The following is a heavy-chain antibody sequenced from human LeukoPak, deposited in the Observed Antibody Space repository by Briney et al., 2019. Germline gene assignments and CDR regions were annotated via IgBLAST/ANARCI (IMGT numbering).Heavy chain of an antibody. V-gene: IGHV3-23*01. CDR2: ISGSGGST. Sequence: GGSLRLSCAASGFTFSSYGMSWVRQAPGKGLEWVSAISGSGGSTYYADSVKGRFTISRDNSKNTLYLQMNSLRAEDTAVYYCAKSINAGGDFDYWGQGTLVTVSS. CDR3: AKSINAGGDFDY. D-gene: IGHD3-10*01. J-gene: IGHJ4*02. CDR1: GFTFSSYG.